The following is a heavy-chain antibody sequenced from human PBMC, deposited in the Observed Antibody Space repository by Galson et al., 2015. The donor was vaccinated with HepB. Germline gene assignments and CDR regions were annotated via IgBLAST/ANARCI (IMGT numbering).Heavy chain of an antibody. CDR3: AREGDSGWYGGGYFDY. CDR1: GFTFSSYS. Sequence: SLRLSCAASGFTFSSYSMNWVRQAPGKGLEWVSSISSSSYIYYADSVKGRFTISRDNAKNSLYLQMNSLRAEDTAVYYCAREGDSGWYGGGYFDYWGQGTLVTVSS. J-gene: IGHJ4*02. V-gene: IGHV3-21*01. CDR2: ISSSSYI. D-gene: IGHD6-19*01.